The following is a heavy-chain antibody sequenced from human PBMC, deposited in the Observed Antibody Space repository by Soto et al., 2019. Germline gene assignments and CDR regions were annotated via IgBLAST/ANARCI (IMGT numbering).Heavy chain of an antibody. J-gene: IGHJ5*02. Sequence: SETLSLTCAVSGGSITNTDWWTWVRQPPGMGLEWVGDISLSGNTNYNPSLEGRAAISLDKSRNQFSLILNSVTAADTAVYYCASLRSSATSWGQGTPVTVSS. V-gene: IGHV4-4*02. D-gene: IGHD3-22*01. CDR2: ISLSGNT. CDR1: GGSITNTDW. CDR3: ASLRSSATS.